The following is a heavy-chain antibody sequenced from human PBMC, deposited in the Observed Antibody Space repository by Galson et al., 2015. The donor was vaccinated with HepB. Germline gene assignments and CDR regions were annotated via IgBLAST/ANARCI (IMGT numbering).Heavy chain of an antibody. CDR2: ISDDGKNQ. D-gene: IGHD6-13*01. Sequence: SLRLSCAASGFTFSRYAMYWVRQAPGKGLEWVALISDDGKNQYYADFVKGRFSISRDNSRDTLALQINRLRAEDTAVYYCAKGLNPGTIATSGLDYWGQGTLVIVSS. CDR1: GFTFSRYA. J-gene: IGHJ4*02. CDR3: AKGLNPGTIATSGLDY. V-gene: IGHV3-30*18.